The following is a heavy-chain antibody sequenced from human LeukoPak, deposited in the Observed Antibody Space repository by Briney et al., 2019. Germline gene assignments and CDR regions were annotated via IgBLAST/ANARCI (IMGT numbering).Heavy chain of an antibody. V-gene: IGHV3-49*04. CDR3: TRNRRDGYNWEGYYFDY. CDR2: IRSKAYGGTT. Sequence: GGSLRLSCTASGFTFGDYAMSWVRQAPGKGLEWVGFIRSKAYGGTTEYAASVKGGFTISRDDSKSIAYLQMNSLKTEDTAVYYCTRNRRDGYNWEGYYFDYWGQGTLVTVSS. CDR1: GFTFGDYA. J-gene: IGHJ4*02. D-gene: IGHD5-24*01.